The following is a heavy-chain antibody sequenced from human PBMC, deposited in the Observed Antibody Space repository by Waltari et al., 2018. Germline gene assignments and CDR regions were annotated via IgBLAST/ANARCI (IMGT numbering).Heavy chain of an antibody. Sequence: QVQLQESGPGLVKPSETLSLTCTVSGGSISRHYWSWIRQPPGKGLEWIGYIYYSGSTNYNPSLKSRVTISVDTSKNQFSLKLSSVTAADTAVYYCARTTRLGYCSGGSCYGDEGAIDYWGQGTLVTVSS. CDR2: IYYSGST. CDR1: GGSISRHY. V-gene: IGHV4-59*11. CDR3: ARTTRLGYCSGGSCYGDEGAIDY. J-gene: IGHJ4*02. D-gene: IGHD2-15*01.